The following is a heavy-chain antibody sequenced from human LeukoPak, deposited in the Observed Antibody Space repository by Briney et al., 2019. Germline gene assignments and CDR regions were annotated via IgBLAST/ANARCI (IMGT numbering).Heavy chain of an antibody. CDR1: GFTFDDYA. V-gene: IGHV3-9*03. D-gene: IGHD2-2*01. J-gene: IGHJ4*02. CDR3: AKARYSFTSSSVFDY. Sequence: GGSLRLSCAASGFTFDDYAMHWVRQAPGKGLEWVSGISWNSGNIGYADSVKGRFTISRDNAKNSLYLQMNSLRVEDMALYYCAKARYSFTSSSVFDYWGQGALVTVSS. CDR2: ISWNSGNI.